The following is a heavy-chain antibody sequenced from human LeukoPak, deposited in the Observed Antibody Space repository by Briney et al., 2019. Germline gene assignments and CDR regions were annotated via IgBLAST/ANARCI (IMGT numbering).Heavy chain of an antibody. CDR1: GGSISSYY. CDR2: IYYSGST. D-gene: IGHD6-19*01. V-gene: IGHV4-59*01. CDR3: ARVGSSGWYLIY. J-gene: IGHJ4*02. Sequence: TSETLSLTCTVSGGSISSYYWSWIRQPPGKGLEWIGYIYYSGSTNYNPSLKSRVTISVDTSKNQFSLKLSSVTAADTAVYYCARVGSSGWYLIYWGQGTLVTVSS.